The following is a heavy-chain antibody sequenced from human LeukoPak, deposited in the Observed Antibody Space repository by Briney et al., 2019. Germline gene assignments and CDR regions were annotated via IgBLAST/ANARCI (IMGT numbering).Heavy chain of an antibody. V-gene: IGHV3-74*01. J-gene: IGHJ1*01. CDR2: INSDGSST. Sequence: GRSLRLSCAAAGFTFSSYWMHWVRQAPGKGLVWVSRINSDGSSTSYADSVKGRFTISRDNAKNTLYLQMNSLRAEDTAVYYCARGPYLVAATSEYFQHWGQGTLVTVSS. D-gene: IGHD2-15*01. CDR1: GFTFSSYW. CDR3: ARGPYLVAATSEYFQH.